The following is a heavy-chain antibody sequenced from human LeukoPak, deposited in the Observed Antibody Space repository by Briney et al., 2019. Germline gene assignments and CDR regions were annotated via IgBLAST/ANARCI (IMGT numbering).Heavy chain of an antibody. Sequence: SETLSLTCTVSGGSISSYYWSWIRQPPGKGLEWIGYIYYSGSTNYNPSLKSRVTISVDTSKNQFSLKLSSVTAADTAVYYCAREVTMIVGGYFDYWGQGTLVTVSS. J-gene: IGHJ4*02. CDR3: AREVTMIVGGYFDY. CDR1: GGSISSYY. CDR2: IYYSGST. V-gene: IGHV4-59*01. D-gene: IGHD3-22*01.